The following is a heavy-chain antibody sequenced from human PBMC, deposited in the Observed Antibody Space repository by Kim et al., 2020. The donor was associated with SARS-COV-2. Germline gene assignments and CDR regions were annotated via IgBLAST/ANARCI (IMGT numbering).Heavy chain of an antibody. Sequence: GGSLRLSCEASGFTFKNYNMNWVRQAPGKGLEWVSSISNNSFYIYYADSVKGRFTVSRDNAKNSLYLQLNSLRADDTAVYYCARDPRYGNYYYYGMDAWGQGTTVTVSS. CDR3: ARDPRYGNYYYYGMDA. V-gene: IGHV3-21*01. CDR2: ISNNSFYI. D-gene: IGHD3-16*01. J-gene: IGHJ6*01. CDR1: GFTFKNYN.